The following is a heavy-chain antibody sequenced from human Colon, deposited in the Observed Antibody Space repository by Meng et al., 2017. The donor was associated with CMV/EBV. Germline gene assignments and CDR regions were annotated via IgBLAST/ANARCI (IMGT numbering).Heavy chain of an antibody. CDR3: ARETSGWSTGIDY. CDR1: GGSVNSGSYY. Sequence: GSLRLSCNVSGGSVNSGSYYWTWIRRPPGKGLEWIGYISYSGNTNYNPSLKSRLTIEVDTSRNQFSLKLTSVSAADTAMYYCARETSGWSTGIDYWGQGTLVTVSS. CDR2: ISYSGNT. V-gene: IGHV4-61*01. J-gene: IGHJ4*02. D-gene: IGHD6-19*01.